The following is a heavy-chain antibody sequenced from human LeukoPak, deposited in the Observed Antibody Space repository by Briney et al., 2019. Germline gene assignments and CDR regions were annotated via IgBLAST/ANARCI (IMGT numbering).Heavy chain of an antibody. V-gene: IGHV3-53*01. CDR1: GFNIGINY. CDR2: IYGGGGT. CDR3: AREGPYYGMDV. J-gene: IGHJ6*02. Sequence: GGSLRLSCAGSGFNIGINYMSWVRQAPGKGQEWVSVIYGGGGTYYADSVKGRFTISRDNSKNTLYLQMNSLRVEDTAVYYCAREGPYYGMDVWGQGTTVTVSS.